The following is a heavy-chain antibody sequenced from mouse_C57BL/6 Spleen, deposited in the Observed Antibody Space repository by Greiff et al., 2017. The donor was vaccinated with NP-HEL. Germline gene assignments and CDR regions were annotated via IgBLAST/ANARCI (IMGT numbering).Heavy chain of an antibody. CDR2: ISYDGSN. CDR1: GYSITSGYY. Sequence: EVKLQESGPGLVKPSQSLSLTCSVTGYSITSGYYWNWIRQFPGNKLEWMGYISYDGSNNYNPSLKNRISITRDTSKNQFFLKLNSVTTEDTATYYCARDGTTGFDYWGQGTTLTVSS. V-gene: IGHV3-6*01. D-gene: IGHD1-1*01. J-gene: IGHJ2*01. CDR3: ARDGTTGFDY.